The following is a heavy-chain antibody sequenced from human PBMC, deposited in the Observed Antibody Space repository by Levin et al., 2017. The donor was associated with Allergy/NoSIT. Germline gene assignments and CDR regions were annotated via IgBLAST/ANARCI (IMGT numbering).Heavy chain of an antibody. CDR2: IYYSGST. CDR1: GGSISTGGDY. J-gene: IGHJ6*02. Sequence: SETLSLTCTVSGGSISTGGDYWSWIRQHPGKGLEWIGYIYYSGSTYYNPSVKSRVSISVDTSKNQFSLKLSSVTAADTAVYYCARGRSYDYVWGSYLPYYGMDVWGQGTTVTVSS. D-gene: IGHD3-16*02. V-gene: IGHV4-31*03. CDR3: ARGRSYDYVWGSYLPYYGMDV.